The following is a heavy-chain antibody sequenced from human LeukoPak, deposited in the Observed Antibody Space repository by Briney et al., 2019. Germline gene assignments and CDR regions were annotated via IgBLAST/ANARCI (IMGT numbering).Heavy chain of an antibody. CDR2: MNPNNGNT. J-gene: IGHJ4*02. V-gene: IGHV1-8*02. D-gene: IGHD2-8*01. CDR1: GYTFTSYG. Sequence: ASVKVSCKASGYTFTSYGISWVRQATGQGLEWMGWMNPNNGNTGYVQKLQGRLTMTRDTSISAAYMELSSLRSEDTAVYYCARDLVDNACDFWGQGTLVTVSS. CDR3: ARDLVDNACDF.